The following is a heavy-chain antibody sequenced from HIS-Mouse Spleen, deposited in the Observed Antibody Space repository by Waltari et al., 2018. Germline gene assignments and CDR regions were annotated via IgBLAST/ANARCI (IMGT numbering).Heavy chain of an antibody. CDR2: IDWDDDK. D-gene: IGHD6-19*01. V-gene: IGHV2-70*15. J-gene: IGHJ4*02. Sequence: QVTLRESGPALVKPTQTLTLTCTFSGFSLSTSGMCVSWIRQPPGKALELLARIDWDDDKYYSPALKTRLTISKDTSKNQVVLTMTNMDPVDTATYYCARIAEGYSSGWYAFDYWGQGTLVTVSS. CDR3: ARIAEGYSSGWYAFDY. CDR1: GFSLSTSGMC.